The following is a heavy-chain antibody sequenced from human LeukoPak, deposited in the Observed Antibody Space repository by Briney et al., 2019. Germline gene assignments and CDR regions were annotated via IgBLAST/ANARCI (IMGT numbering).Heavy chain of an antibody. J-gene: IGHJ4*02. CDR1: GFTFSNYA. CDR2: ISDSGDSA. D-gene: IGHD4-17*01. Sequence: GGSLRLSCAASGFTFSNYAVSWVRQARGQGLEWVSTISDSGDSAYYADSVKGRFTISRDNSKNTLYLQMNSLRAEDTAVYYCARRTVARYYYFDYWGQGTLVTVSS. V-gene: IGHV3-23*01. CDR3: ARRTVARYYYFDY.